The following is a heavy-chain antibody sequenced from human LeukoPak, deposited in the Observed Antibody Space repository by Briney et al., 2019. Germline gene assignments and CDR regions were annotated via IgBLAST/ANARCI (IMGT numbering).Heavy chain of an antibody. CDR3: ARSWLYFDY. CDR2: INHSGST. V-gene: IGHV4-34*01. CDR1: GGSFSGYY. Sequence: PSETLSLTCAVYGGSFSGYYWSWIRQPPGKGLEWIGEINHSGSTNYNPSLKSRVTISVDTSKNQFSLKLSSVTAADTAVYYCARSWLYFDYWGQGTLVTVSS. D-gene: IGHD3-10*01. J-gene: IGHJ4*02.